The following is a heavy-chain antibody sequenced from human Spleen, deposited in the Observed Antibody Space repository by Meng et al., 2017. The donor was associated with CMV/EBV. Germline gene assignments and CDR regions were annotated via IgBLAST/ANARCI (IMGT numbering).Heavy chain of an antibody. J-gene: IGHJ4*02. CDR2: ISSSSKYV. D-gene: IGHD2-15*01. Sequence: TFTTETMNWVRQAPGKGLEWVSSISSSSKYVYYVDSVRGRFTISRDNAKKSLYLQLSSLRADDTAIYYCAKGRAPALTGGGPSVYFDYWGQGVLVTVSS. V-gene: IGHV3-21*04. CDR1: TFTTET. CDR3: AKGRAPALTGGGPSVYFDY.